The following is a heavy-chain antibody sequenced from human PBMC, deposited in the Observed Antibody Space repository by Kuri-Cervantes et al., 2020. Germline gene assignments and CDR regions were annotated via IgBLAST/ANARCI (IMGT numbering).Heavy chain of an antibody. D-gene: IGHD3-22*01. Sequence: GESLKISCAASGFTVSSNYMSWVRQAPGKGLEWVSVISYDGSNEFYADSVKGRFTISRDNSKNILYLQMNSLRSEDTAVYYCAKGGSPPYYFDLSGSSVWGQGTMVTVSS. V-gene: IGHV3-30*18. CDR2: ISYDGSNE. J-gene: IGHJ3*01. CDR1: GFTVSSNY. CDR3: AKGGSPPYYFDLSGSSV.